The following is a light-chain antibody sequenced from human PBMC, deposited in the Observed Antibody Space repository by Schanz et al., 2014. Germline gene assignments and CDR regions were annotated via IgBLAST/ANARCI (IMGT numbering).Light chain of an antibody. V-gene: IGLV2-14*01. J-gene: IGLJ2*01. Sequence: QSVLTQPPSASGAPGQSITLSCTGTSSDVGGTNYVSWYQQHPGKVPKLMIYDVSNRPSGVSGRFSGSKSGNTASLTISGLQAEDEADYYCSSYTRSSPVVFGGGTKLTVL. CDR1: SSDVGGTNY. CDR3: SSYTRSSPVV. CDR2: DVS.